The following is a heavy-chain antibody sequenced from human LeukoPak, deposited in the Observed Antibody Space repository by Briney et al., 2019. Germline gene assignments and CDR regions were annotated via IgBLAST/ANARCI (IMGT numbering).Heavy chain of an antibody. CDR3: ARESHRRLQYYGLNV. V-gene: IGHV3-66*01. CDR2: VRSVSGT. CDR1: GLIVSSYY. D-gene: IGHD2-15*01. Sequence: GGSLVLSCAASGLIVSSYYMTGVRQAPGKGLPWVSIVRSVSGTDYADSVKGRFTISRDSSNNTAFLQMNRLSVEDTGVYYCARESHRRLQYYGLNVSGVGTTVTVSS. J-gene: IGHJ6*04.